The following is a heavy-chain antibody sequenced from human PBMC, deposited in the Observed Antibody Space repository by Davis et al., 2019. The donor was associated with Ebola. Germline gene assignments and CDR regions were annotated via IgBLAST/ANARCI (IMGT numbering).Heavy chain of an antibody. CDR1: GFTFSSYS. Sequence: PGGSLRLSCAASGFTFSSYSMNWVRQAPGKGLEWVSVIYSGGSTYYADSVKGRFTISRHNSKNTLYLQMNSLRAEDTAVYYCASTLYGSGSFEPWGQGTLVTVSS. D-gene: IGHD3-10*01. V-gene: IGHV3-53*04. CDR3: ASTLYGSGSFEP. CDR2: IYSGGST. J-gene: IGHJ5*02.